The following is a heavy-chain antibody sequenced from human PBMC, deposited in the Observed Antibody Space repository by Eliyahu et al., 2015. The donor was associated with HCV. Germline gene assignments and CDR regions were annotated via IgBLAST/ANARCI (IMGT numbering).Heavy chain of an antibody. Sequence: QVQLQESGPGLVKPSETLSLTCTVXGXXIXTYXWSWXRPPPGKGLGXIGYIHYSGSTNYNPSLKSRVTISVDXSKNQFSLNLTSVTAADTAVYYCASGGGGIAVAGTGGWFDPWGQGTLVTVSS. CDR3: ASGGGGIAVAGTGGWFDP. CDR1: GXXIXTYX. CDR2: IHYSGST. V-gene: IGHV4-59*01. J-gene: IGHJ5*02. D-gene: IGHD6-19*01.